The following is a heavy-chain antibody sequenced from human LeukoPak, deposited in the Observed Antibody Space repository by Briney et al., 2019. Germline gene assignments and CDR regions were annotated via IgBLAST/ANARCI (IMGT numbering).Heavy chain of an antibody. CDR2: INPNSGGT. V-gene: IGHV1-2*02. Sequence: ASVKVSCKASGYTFTGYYMHWVRQAPGQGLEWMGWINPNSGGTNYAQKFQGRVTMTGDTSISTAYMELSRLRSDDTAVYYCARIQWPNVYYYYGMDVWGQGTTVTVSS. D-gene: IGHD5-12*01. CDR1: GYTFTGYY. CDR3: ARIQWPNVYYYYGMDV. J-gene: IGHJ6*02.